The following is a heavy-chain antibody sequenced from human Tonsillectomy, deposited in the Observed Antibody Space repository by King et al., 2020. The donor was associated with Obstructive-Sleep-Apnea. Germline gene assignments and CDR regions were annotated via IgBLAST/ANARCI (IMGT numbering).Heavy chain of an antibody. CDR3: ARVGGVYSGSYCIDH. J-gene: IGHJ4*02. D-gene: IGHD1-26*01. CDR1: GGSLSSGSYY. V-gene: IGHV4-39*07. CDR2: VYYNGNT. Sequence: QLQESGPGLVKSSETLSLTCTVSGGSLSSGSYYWGWIRQPPGKGLEWIATVYYNGNTYYGPSLESRVTISVDTSRNQFSLKLSSVIAADTAVYYCARVGGVYSGSYCIDHWGQGTLVIVSS.